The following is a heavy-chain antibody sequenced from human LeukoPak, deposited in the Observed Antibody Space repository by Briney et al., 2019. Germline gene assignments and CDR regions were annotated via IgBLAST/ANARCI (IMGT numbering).Heavy chain of an antibody. CDR1: GGSISSYY. CDR3: ARVGGIAAFDY. CDR2: IYYSGST. Sequence: PSETLSLTCTVSGGSISSYYWSWIRQPPGKGQEWIGYIYYSGSTNYNPSLKSRVTISVDTSKNQFSLKLSSVTAADTAVYYCARVGGIAAFDYWGQGTLVTVSS. J-gene: IGHJ4*02. V-gene: IGHV4-59*01. D-gene: IGHD6-13*01.